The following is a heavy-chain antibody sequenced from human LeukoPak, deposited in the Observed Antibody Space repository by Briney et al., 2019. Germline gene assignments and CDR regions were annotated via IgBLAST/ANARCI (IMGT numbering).Heavy chain of an antibody. Sequence: GGSLRLSCAASGFTFSSYSMNWVRQAPGKGLEWVSSISSSSSYIYYADSVKGRFTISRDNAKNSLYLQMNSLRAEDTAVYYCARDKGVGDGYKLDYWGQGTLVTVSS. D-gene: IGHD5-24*01. V-gene: IGHV3-21*01. CDR2: ISSSSSYI. J-gene: IGHJ4*02. CDR1: GFTFSSYS. CDR3: ARDKGVGDGYKLDY.